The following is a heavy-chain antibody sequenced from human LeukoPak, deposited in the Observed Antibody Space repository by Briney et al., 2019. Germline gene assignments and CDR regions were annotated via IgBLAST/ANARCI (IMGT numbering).Heavy chain of an antibody. J-gene: IGHJ3*02. CDR2: IYHSGST. Sequence: PSETLSLTCAVSGYSISSGYYWGWIRQPPGKGLEWIGSIYHSGSTYYNPSLKSRVTISVDTSKNQFSLKLSSVTAADTAVYYCARQVPIVVVPAAPYAFDIWGLGTMVTVSS. D-gene: IGHD2-2*01. CDR1: GYSISSGYY. CDR3: ARQVPIVVVPAAPYAFDI. V-gene: IGHV4-38-2*01.